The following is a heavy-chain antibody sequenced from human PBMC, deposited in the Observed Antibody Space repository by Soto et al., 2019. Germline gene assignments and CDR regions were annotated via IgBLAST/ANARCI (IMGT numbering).Heavy chain of an antibody. Sequence: GGSLRRSCSSSGFNLRVYWMRWVRQAPGKGLVWVSRISADGKTINYADSVEGRFTVSRDNANNVVSLQLNSLTAEDTAVYFCSRGGSWFDLWGQGSVVTVSS. V-gene: IGHV3-74*01. CDR3: SRGGSWFDL. CDR1: GFNLRVYW. CDR2: ISADGKTI. J-gene: IGHJ5*02.